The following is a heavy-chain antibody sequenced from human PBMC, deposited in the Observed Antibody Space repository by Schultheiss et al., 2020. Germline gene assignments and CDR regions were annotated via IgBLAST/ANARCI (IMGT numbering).Heavy chain of an antibody. CDR2: MNPNSGGT. CDR3: ARSPGSEFDY. D-gene: IGHD3-10*01. Sequence: ASVKVSCKASGYTFTSYDINWVRQATGQGLEWMGWMNPNSGGTNYAQKFQGRVTMTRDTSTSTVYMELSSLRSEDTAVYYCARSPGSEFDYWGQGTLVTVSS. V-gene: IGHV1-8*01. CDR1: GYTFTSYD. J-gene: IGHJ4*02.